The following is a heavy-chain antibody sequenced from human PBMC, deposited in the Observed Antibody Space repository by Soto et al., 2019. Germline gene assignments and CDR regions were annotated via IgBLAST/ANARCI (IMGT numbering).Heavy chain of an antibody. CDR3: ARGWWEREGYVMDV. CDR2: IYYSGTT. V-gene: IGHV4-28*03. CDR1: GYSISSSNW. J-gene: IGHJ6*02. D-gene: IGHD1-26*01. Sequence: SETLSLTCAVSGYSISSSNWWGWIRQPPGKGLEWIGYIYYSGTTYYNPSLKSRVTISVDTSKNQFSLKLSSVTAADTAVYYCARGWWEREGYVMDVWGQGTTVTVSS.